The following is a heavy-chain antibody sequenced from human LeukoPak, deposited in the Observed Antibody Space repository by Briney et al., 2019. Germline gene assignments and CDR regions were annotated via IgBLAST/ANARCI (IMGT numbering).Heavy chain of an antibody. D-gene: IGHD3-10*01. J-gene: IGHJ4*02. CDR1: GFTFSSYW. CDR3: AKDPGRGYYGSGSPDF. V-gene: IGHV3-23*01. Sequence: PGGSLRLSCAASGFTFSSYWMSWVRQAPGKGLEWVSAISGSGGSTYYADSVKGRFTISRDNSKNTLYLQMNSLRAEDTAVYYCAKDPGRGYYGSGSPDFWGQGTLVTVSS. CDR2: ISGSGGST.